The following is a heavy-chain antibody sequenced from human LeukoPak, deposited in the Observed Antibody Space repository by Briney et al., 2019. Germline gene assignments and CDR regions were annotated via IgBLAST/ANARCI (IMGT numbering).Heavy chain of an antibody. V-gene: IGHV1-2*02. CDR1: GYTFTGYY. CDR2: INPNSGGT. J-gene: IGHJ6*02. D-gene: IGHD3-9*01. CDR3: ARGGSPYDILTSYYYYYGMDV. Sequence: ASVKVSCKASGYTFTGYYMHWVRQDPGQGHEWMGWINPNSGGTNYAQKFQGRVTMTRDTSISTAYMELSRLRSDDTAVYYCARGGSPYDILTSYYYYYGMDVWGQGTTVTVSS.